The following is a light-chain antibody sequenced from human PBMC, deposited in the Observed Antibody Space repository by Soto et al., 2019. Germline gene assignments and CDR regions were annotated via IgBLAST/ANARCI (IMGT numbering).Light chain of an antibody. V-gene: IGKV3-20*01. CDR2: GAS. J-gene: IGKJ5*01. CDR3: QQYGSSPRT. Sequence: ESVSAQFPGALSLSPGERAALSCRASQSVTSSSLAWYQQKVGRAPRVLIYGASNRATGIPDRFSGSGSGTDFTLTITRLEPEDFAVYYCQQYGSSPRTFGQGTRLEIK. CDR1: QSVTSSS.